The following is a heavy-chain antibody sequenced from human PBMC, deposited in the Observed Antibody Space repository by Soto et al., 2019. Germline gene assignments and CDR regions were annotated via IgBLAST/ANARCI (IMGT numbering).Heavy chain of an antibody. Sequence: GGSLRLSCAASGFTFSSYSMNWVRQAPGKGLEWVSYISSSSSTIYYAGSVKGRFTISRDNAKNSLYLQMNSLGAEDTAVYYCARVDNRYGDYADYWGQGTLVTVSS. CDR3: ARVDNRYGDYADY. CDR2: ISSSSSTI. D-gene: IGHD4-17*01. V-gene: IGHV3-48*01. CDR1: GFTFSSYS. J-gene: IGHJ4*02.